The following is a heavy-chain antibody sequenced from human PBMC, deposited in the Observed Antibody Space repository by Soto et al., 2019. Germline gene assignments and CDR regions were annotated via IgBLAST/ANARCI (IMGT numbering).Heavy chain of an antibody. D-gene: IGHD3-10*01. CDR3: AKDPETPMVRDPWFDP. V-gene: IGHV3-23*01. CDR2: ISGSGGST. CDR1: GFTFSSYA. J-gene: IGHJ5*02. Sequence: GGSLSLSCAASGFTFSSYAMSWVRQAPGKGLEWVSAISGSGGSTYYADSVKGRFTISRDNSKNTLYLQMNSLRAEDTAVYYCAKDPETPMVRDPWFDPWGQGTLVTVS.